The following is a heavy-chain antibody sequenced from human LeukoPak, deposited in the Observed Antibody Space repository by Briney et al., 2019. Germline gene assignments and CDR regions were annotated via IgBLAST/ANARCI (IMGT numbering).Heavy chain of an antibody. CDR1: GYTFTSYY. J-gene: IGHJ6*03. CDR2: INPSGGST. V-gene: IGHV1-46*01. Sequence: ASVKVSCKASGYTFTSYYMHWVRQAPRQGLEWMGIINPSGGSTSYAQKFQGRVTMTRDTSTSTVYMELSSLRSEDTAVYYCAREIRIQLWLRYMDVWGKGTTVTISS. CDR3: AREIRIQLWLRYMDV. D-gene: IGHD5-18*01.